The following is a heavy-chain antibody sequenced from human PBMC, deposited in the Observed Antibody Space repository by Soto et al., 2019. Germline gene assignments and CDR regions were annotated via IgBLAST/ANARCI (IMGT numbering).Heavy chain of an antibody. CDR1: GYTFTSYG. Sequence: QVQLVQSGAEVKKPGASVKVSCKASGYTFTSYGISWVRQAPGQGLEWMGWISAYNGNTNYAQKLQGRVTRTTDTSTSTAYMELRSLRSDDTAVYYCARAHLRYGRSGHFDLWGRGTLVTVSS. CDR3: ARAHLRYGRSGHFDL. V-gene: IGHV1-18*01. D-gene: IGHD4-17*01. CDR2: ISAYNGNT. J-gene: IGHJ2*01.